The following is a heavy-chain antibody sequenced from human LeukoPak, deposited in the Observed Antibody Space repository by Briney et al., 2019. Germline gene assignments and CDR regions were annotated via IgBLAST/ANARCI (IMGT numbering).Heavy chain of an antibody. CDR1: GYTFTSYG. J-gene: IGHJ6*02. CDR3: ARDLHTRTRHYYYGMDV. CDR2: ISAYNGNT. Sequence: ASVKVSCKASGYTFTSYGISWVRQAPGQGLEWMGWISAYNGNTNYAQKLQGRVTMTTDTSTSTAYMELRSLRSDDTAVYYCARDLHTRTRHYYYGMDVWGQGTTVTVS. V-gene: IGHV1-18*01. D-gene: IGHD1-1*01.